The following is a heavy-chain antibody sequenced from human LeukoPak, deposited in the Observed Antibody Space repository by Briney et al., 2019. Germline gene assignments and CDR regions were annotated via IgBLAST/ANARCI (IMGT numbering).Heavy chain of an antibody. CDR3: AHKIEAGDYFDY. D-gene: IGHD3-10*01. Sequence: SGPTLVKPTQTLTLTCTLSGFSLSTSGVGVGWIRQPPGKALEWLALIYWDDDKRYSPSLKSRLTITKDTSKNQVVLTMTNMDPVDTATYYCAHKIEAGDYFDYWGQGTLATVSS. CDR2: IYWDDDK. J-gene: IGHJ4*02. CDR1: GFSLSTSGVG. V-gene: IGHV2-5*02.